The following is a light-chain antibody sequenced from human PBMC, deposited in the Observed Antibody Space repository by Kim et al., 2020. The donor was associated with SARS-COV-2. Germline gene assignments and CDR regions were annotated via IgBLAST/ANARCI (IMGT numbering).Light chain of an antibody. CDR1: SSDIGTYNL. CDR3: SSYARNNWV. Sequence: QSALTQPASMSGSPGQAITISCTGTSSDIGTYNLVSWYQQHPNKPPKLIIYGGTKRPSGVSDRFSGSKSGNKASLTISGLQSEDEADYYCSSYARNNWVFGGGTQLTVL. CDR2: GGT. J-gene: IGLJ3*02. V-gene: IGLV2-23*01.